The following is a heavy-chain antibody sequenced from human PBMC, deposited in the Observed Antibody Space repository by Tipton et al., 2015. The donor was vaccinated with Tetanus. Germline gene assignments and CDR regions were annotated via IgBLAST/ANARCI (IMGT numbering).Heavy chain of an antibody. Sequence: TLSLTCSVSGFAISNYYWSWIRQPPGKGLEWIGYMFYSGTTKYNPSLKSRVAISVDRSKNEFSLQLRSVTAADTAVYCCAVRDSSPWGFDPWGPGTLVTVTS. CDR1: GFAISNYY. CDR3: AVRDSSPWGFDP. D-gene: IGHD6-6*01. CDR2: MFYSGTT. V-gene: IGHV4-59*03. J-gene: IGHJ5*02.